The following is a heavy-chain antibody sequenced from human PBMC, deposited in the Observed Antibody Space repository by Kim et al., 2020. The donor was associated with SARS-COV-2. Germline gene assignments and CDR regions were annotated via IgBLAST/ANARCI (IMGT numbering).Heavy chain of an antibody. CDR1: GFTFSSYA. CDR3: ARRAGRGFDY. D-gene: IGHD3-10*01. CDR2: ISYDGSNK. J-gene: IGHJ4*01. Sequence: GGSLRLSCAASGFTFSSYAMHWVRQAPGKGLEWVAVISYDGSNKYYADSVKGRFTISRDNSKNTLYLQMNSLRAEDTAVYYCARRAGRGFDYWGHGTLVTVSS. V-gene: IGHV3-30-3*01.